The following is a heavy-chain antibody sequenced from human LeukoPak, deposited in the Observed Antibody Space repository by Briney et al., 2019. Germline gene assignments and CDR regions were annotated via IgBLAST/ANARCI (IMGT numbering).Heavy chain of an antibody. Sequence: GGSLRLSCAASGFTFSSYAMSWVRQAPGEGLEWVSAISGSGGSTYYADSVKGRFTISRDNSKNTLYLQMNSLRAEDTAVYYCAKDRYYYGSGRDYWGQGTLVTVSS. D-gene: IGHD3-10*01. J-gene: IGHJ4*02. CDR1: GFTFSSYA. V-gene: IGHV3-23*01. CDR2: ISGSGGST. CDR3: AKDRYYYGSGRDY.